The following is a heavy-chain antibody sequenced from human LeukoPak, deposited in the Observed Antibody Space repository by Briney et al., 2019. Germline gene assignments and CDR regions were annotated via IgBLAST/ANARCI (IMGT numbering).Heavy chain of an antibody. Sequence: SETLSLTCAVYGGSFSGYYWSWIRQPPGKGLEWIGEINHSGSTYYNPSLKSRVTISVDTSKNQFSLKLSSVTAADTAVYYCARETYYDIWGYYYYMDVWGKGTTVTISS. V-gene: IGHV4-34*01. J-gene: IGHJ6*03. CDR3: ARETYYDIWGYYYYMDV. CDR2: INHSGST. CDR1: GGSFSGYY. D-gene: IGHD3-9*01.